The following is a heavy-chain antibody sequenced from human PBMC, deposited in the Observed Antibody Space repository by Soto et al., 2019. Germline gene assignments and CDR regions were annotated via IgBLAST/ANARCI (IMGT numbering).Heavy chain of an antibody. CDR2: IIPIVETP. CDR1: GCTFNSYD. Sequence: QVQLVQSGAEVKKPGSSMKVSCKASGCTFNSYDINWVRQAPGQGLEWMGGIIPIVETPKYAQKCQGRVTITADESTNTVYMELSSLRSEDTAMYYCARLSRPNYYDTSGFFKDNWFDPWGQGTLVTVSS. CDR3: ARLSRPNYYDTSGFFKDNWFDP. V-gene: IGHV1-69*01. J-gene: IGHJ5*02. D-gene: IGHD3-22*01.